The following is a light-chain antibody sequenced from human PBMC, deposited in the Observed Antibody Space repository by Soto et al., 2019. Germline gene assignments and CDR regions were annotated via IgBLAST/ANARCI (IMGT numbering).Light chain of an antibody. J-gene: IGKJ4*01. CDR2: DAS. Sequence: EIVLTQSPATLSLSPGERATPSCRASQSVSSYLAWYQQKPGQAPRLLIYDASNRATGIPARFSGSGPGTDFTLTISSLEPEDFAVYYCQQRSNWPLTFGGGTKVDIK. CDR3: QQRSNWPLT. V-gene: IGKV3-11*01. CDR1: QSVSSY.